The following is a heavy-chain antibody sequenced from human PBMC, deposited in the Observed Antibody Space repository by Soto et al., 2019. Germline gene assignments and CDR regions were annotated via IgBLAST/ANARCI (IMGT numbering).Heavy chain of an antibody. Sequence: PGGSLRLSCVASEFTFSSYEMNWVRQAPGKGLEWVSYISSSGTTIYYTDSVKGRFTISRDNAKKSLYLQMNSLRAEDTAVYYCVRFGGAAAGPGDYWGQGTLVTDSS. D-gene: IGHD6-13*01. V-gene: IGHV3-48*03. CDR2: ISSSGTTI. CDR3: VRFGGAAAGPGDY. J-gene: IGHJ4*02. CDR1: EFTFSSYE.